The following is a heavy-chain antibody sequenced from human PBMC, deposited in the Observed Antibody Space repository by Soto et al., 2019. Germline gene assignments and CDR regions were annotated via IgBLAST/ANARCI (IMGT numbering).Heavy chain of an antibody. CDR2: ISGSGGST. CDR1: GFTFSSYA. V-gene: IGHV3-23*01. CDR3: AKGQSFDEYSWGNSERNCIDP. J-gene: IGHJ5*02. D-gene: IGHD3-16*01. Sequence: GGSLRLSCAASGFTFSSYAMSWVRQAPGKGLEWVSAISGSGGSTYYADSVKGRFTISRDNSKNTLYLQMNSLRAEDTAVYYCAKGQSFDEYSWGNSERNCIDPWCQGTRVTVSS.